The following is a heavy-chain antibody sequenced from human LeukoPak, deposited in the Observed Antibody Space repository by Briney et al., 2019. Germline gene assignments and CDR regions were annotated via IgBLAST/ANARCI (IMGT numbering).Heavy chain of an antibody. J-gene: IGHJ4*02. V-gene: IGHV4-59*01. CDR3: ARNYDILPHFDY. CDR1: GGSISSYY. Sequence: SETMSLTCTVSGGSISSYYWSWIRQPPGKGLEWIGYIYYSGSTNYSPSLKSRVTISVDTSKNQFSLKLSSVTAADTAVYYCARNYDILPHFDYWGQGTLVTVSS. CDR2: IYYSGST. D-gene: IGHD3-9*01.